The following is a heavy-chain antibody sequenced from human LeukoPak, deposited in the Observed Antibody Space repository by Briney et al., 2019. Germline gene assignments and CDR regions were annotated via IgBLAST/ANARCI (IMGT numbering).Heavy chain of an antibody. CDR3: ANSAMIVVVTGAFDI. CDR1: GFTFSSYA. D-gene: IGHD3-22*01. Sequence: GGSLRLSCAASGFTFSSYAMSWVRQAPGNGLEWVSAISGSGGSTYYADSVKGRFTISRDNSKKTLYLQMNSLRAEDTAVYYCANSAMIVVVTGAFDIWGQGTMVTVSS. J-gene: IGHJ3*02. CDR2: ISGSGGST. V-gene: IGHV3-23*01.